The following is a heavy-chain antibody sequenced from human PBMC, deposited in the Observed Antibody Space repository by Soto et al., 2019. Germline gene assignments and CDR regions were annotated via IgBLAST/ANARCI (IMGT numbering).Heavy chain of an antibody. CDR2: TYYRSKWYS. Sequence: PSLTGAISGDSVSSKSAGWNWIRQSPSRGLEWLGRTYYRSKWYSEYAVSVKGRITINPDTSKNQFSLQLNSVTPEDTALYYCASAGQWLFDSWGQGTLVTVSS. D-gene: IGHD6-19*01. CDR3: ASAGQWLFDS. J-gene: IGHJ4*02. CDR1: GDSVSSKSAG. V-gene: IGHV6-1*01.